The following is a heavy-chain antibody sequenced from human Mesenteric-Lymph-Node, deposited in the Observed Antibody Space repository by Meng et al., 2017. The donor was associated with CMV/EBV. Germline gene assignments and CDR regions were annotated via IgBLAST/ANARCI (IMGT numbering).Heavy chain of an antibody. CDR1: GGSSSSGAYY. Sequence: GSGSGGSSSSGAYYWSWIRQHPGKGLEWIGYIYDSGSTHYNPSLRSRVTISVDTSKNQFSLRLSSVTAADTAVYYCARDQWETGEQWGQGTLVTVSS. J-gene: IGHJ4*02. V-gene: IGHV4-31*03. CDR3: ARDQWETGEQ. CDR2: IYDSGST. D-gene: IGHD1-1*01.